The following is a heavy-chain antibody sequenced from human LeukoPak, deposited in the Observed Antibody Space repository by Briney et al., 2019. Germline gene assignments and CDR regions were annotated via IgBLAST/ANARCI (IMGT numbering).Heavy chain of an antibody. Sequence: GGSLRLSCAASGFTFSSYGMHWVRQAPGKGLEWVAVISYDGSNKYYADSVKGRFTISRDNSKNTLYLQMNSVRAEDTAVYYCAKGHGYSSGWILDYWGQGTLVTVSS. CDR2: ISYDGSNK. D-gene: IGHD6-19*01. J-gene: IGHJ4*02. CDR1: GFTFSSYG. V-gene: IGHV3-30*18. CDR3: AKGHGYSSGWILDY.